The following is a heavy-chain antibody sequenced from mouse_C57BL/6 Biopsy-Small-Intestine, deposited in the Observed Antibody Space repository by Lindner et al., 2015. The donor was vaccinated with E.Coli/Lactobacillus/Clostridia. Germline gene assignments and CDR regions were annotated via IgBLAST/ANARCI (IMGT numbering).Heavy chain of an antibody. D-gene: IGHD2-4*01. V-gene: IGHV1-80*01. Sequence: VQLQESGAELVKPGASVKISCKASGYAFSSYWMNWVKQRPGKGLEWIGQIYPGDGDTNYNGKFKGKATLTADKSSSTAYMQLSSLTSEDSAVYFCARNYDYDGNYFDYWGQGTTLTVSS. CDR3: ARNYDYDGNYFDY. CDR2: IYPGDGDT. CDR1: GYAFSSYW. J-gene: IGHJ2*01.